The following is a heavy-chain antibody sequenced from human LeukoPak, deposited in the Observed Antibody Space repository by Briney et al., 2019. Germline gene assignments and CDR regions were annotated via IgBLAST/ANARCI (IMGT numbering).Heavy chain of an antibody. CDR1: GGSISSYY. CDR3: AREAPITGTTSHFDY. V-gene: IGHV4-59*01. Sequence: PSETLSLTCTVSGGSISSYYWSWIRQPPGKGLEWLGYIYYSGSTNYNPSLKSRVTISVDTSKNQFSLKLSSVTAADTAVYYCAREAPITGTTSHFDYWGQGTLVTVSS. D-gene: IGHD1-20*01. CDR2: IYYSGST. J-gene: IGHJ4*02.